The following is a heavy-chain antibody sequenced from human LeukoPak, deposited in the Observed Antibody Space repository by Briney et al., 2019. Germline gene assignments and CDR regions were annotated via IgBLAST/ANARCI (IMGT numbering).Heavy chain of an antibody. CDR3: ARGGYYYDGDY. CDR2: ISSNGGST. D-gene: IGHD3-22*01. V-gene: IGHV3-64*01. Sequence: GGSLRLSCAASGFTFSSYAMYWVRQAPGKGLEYVSAISSNGGSTYYANSVKGRFTISRDNPKNTLYLQMGSLRAEDMAVYYCARGGYYYDGDYWGQGTLVTVSS. CDR1: GFTFSSYA. J-gene: IGHJ4*02.